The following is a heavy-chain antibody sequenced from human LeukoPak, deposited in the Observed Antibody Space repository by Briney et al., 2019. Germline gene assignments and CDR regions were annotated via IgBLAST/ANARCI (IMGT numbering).Heavy chain of an antibody. CDR1: GGSISSYY. D-gene: IGHD5-24*01. CDR3: ARSTINYYYGMDV. Sequence: SETLSLTCTVSGGSISSYYWSWIRQPPGKGLEWIGYIYYSGSTNYNPPLKSRVTISVDTSKNQFSLKLSSVTAADTAVYYCARSTINYYYGMDVWGQGTTVTVSS. CDR2: IYYSGST. V-gene: IGHV4-59*01. J-gene: IGHJ6*02.